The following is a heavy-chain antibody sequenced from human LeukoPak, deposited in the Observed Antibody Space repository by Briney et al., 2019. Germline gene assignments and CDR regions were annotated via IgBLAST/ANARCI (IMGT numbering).Heavy chain of an antibody. D-gene: IGHD3-3*01. CDR1: GGSISSGGYY. CDR3: ARGESWSGYTDY. J-gene: IGHJ4*02. V-gene: IGHV4-31*03. CDR2: IYYSGST. Sequence: PSETLSLTCTVSGGSISSGGYYWSWIRQHPGKGLEWIGYIYYSGSTYYNPSLKSRVTISVDTSKNQFSLKLSSVTAADTAVYYCARGESWSGYTDYWGQGTLVIVSS.